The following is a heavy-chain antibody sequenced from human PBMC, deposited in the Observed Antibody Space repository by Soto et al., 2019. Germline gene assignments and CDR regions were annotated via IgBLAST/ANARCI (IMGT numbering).Heavy chain of an antibody. V-gene: IGHV3-13*01. CDR1: GFTFSSYC. CDR2: IGTVGDT. CDR3: ARAREITIFGVVTPGFDP. D-gene: IGHD3-3*01. J-gene: IGHJ5*02. Sequence: PGGSLRLSCEASGFTFSSYCMDWVRQAPGKGLEWVSAIGTVGDTYYPGSVKGRFTISRENAKNSLYLQMNSLRAEDTAVYYCARAREITIFGVVTPGFDPWGQGTLVTVSS.